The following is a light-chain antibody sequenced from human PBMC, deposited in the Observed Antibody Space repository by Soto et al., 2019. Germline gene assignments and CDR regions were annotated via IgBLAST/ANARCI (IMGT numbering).Light chain of an antibody. J-gene: IGKJ2*01. CDR2: GAS. CDR1: QSVSSSF. CDR3: QQYGSSPYT. V-gene: IGKV3-20*01. Sequence: EIVLTQSPGTLSVSPGQRVTLSCRASQSVSSSFLAWYQQKPGQAPRLLIYGASSRATGIPDRFSGSESGTDFTLTISRLEPEDFAVYYCQQYGSSPYTFGQGTKLEIK.